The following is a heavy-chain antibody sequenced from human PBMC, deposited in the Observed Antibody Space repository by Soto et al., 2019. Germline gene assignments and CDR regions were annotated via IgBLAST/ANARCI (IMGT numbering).Heavy chain of an antibody. CDR1: GFTFSSYW. Sequence: EVQLVESGGGLVQPGGSLRLSCAASGFTFSSYWMSWVRQAPGKGLEWVANIKQDGSEKYYVDSVKGRFTISRDNATNSLYLQMNSLRAEDTAVYYCASIAVAGRWYFDLWGRGTLVTVSS. V-gene: IGHV3-7*01. CDR3: ASIAVAGRWYFDL. J-gene: IGHJ2*01. CDR2: IKQDGSEK. D-gene: IGHD6-19*01.